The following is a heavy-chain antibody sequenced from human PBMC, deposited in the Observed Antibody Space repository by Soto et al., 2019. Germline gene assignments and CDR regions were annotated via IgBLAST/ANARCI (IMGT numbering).Heavy chain of an antibody. CDR2: IYYSGST. J-gene: IGHJ6*02. CDR3: ARDRGSGYYYYGMDV. Sequence: QVQLQESGPGLVKPSETLSLTCTVSGGSVSSGSYYWSWIRQPPGKGLEWIGYIYYSGSTNYNPSLKSRVTISVDTSKNQFSLKLSSVTAADTAVYYCARDRGSGYYYYGMDVWGQGTTVTVSS. D-gene: IGHD6-19*01. CDR1: GGSVSSGSYY. V-gene: IGHV4-61*01.